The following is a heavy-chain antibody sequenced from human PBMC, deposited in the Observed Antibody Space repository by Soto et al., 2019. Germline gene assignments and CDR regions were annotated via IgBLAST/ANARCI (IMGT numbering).Heavy chain of an antibody. Sequence: GGSLRLSCAASGFTFSSFEMNWVRQAPGKGLEWVSYISNSGRIIYYADSVKGRFTISRDDAKNSLYLQMNSLRAEDTAVYYCAREWGTSIAAAFDYWGQGTLVTVSS. J-gene: IGHJ4*02. CDR3: AREWGTSIAAAFDY. CDR1: GFTFSSFE. CDR2: ISNSGRII. V-gene: IGHV3-48*03. D-gene: IGHD6-6*01.